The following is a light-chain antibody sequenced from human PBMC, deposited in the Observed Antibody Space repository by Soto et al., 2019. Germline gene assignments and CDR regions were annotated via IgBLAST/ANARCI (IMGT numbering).Light chain of an antibody. CDR1: QNINKW. J-gene: IGKJ2*01. CDR3: QQYNSFPFT. Sequence: DIQMTQSPSTLSASLGDRVTITCRASQNINKWLAWYQQKPGTAPKFLMYDASSLESGVPSRFSGSRSGTEFTLTISSLQPDDFSTYYCQQYNSFPFTFGQGTKLDIK. CDR2: DAS. V-gene: IGKV1-5*01.